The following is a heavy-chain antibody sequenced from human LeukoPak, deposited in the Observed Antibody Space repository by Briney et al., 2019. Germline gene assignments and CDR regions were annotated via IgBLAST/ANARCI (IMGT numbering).Heavy chain of an antibody. J-gene: IGHJ5*02. CDR3: ARAPRYCSGGSCYFPWFDP. CDR2: IIPIFGTA. V-gene: IGHV1-69*13. Sequence: SVKVSCKASGGTFSSYAISWVRQAPGQGLEWMGGIIPIFGTANYAQKFQGRVTITADESTSTAYMELSSLRSEDTAVYYCARAPRYCSGGSCYFPWFDPWGQGTLVTVSS. CDR1: GGTFSSYA. D-gene: IGHD2-15*01.